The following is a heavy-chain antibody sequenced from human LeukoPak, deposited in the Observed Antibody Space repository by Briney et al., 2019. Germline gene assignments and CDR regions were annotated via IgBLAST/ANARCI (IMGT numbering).Heavy chain of an antibody. CDR2: MNPNSGNT. Sequence: ASVKVSCKASGYTFTIYDINWVRQATGQGLEWMGWMNPNSGNTGYAQKFQGRVTMTRNTSISTAYMELSSLRSEDTAVYYCARSGSYFDWFDPWGQGTLVTVSS. CDR3: ARSGSYFDWFDP. J-gene: IGHJ5*02. V-gene: IGHV1-8*01. D-gene: IGHD1-26*01. CDR1: GYTFTIYD.